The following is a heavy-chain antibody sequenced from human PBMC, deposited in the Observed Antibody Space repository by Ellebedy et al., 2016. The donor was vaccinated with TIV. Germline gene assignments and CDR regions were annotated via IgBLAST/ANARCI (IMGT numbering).Heavy chain of an antibody. Sequence: GGSLRLSXAASGFTFSSYWMSWVRQAPGKGLEWVTSMKHDGSESYYVDPVKGRFTISRDNAKNSLYLQMNSLRAEDTAVYYCARASSGAYVFHFDYWGQGTLVTVSS. CDR3: ARASSGAYVFHFDY. D-gene: IGHD6-19*01. CDR1: GFTFSSYW. CDR2: MKHDGSES. V-gene: IGHV3-7*01. J-gene: IGHJ4*02.